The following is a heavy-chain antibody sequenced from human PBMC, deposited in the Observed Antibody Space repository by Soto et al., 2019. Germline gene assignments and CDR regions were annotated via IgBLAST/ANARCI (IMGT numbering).Heavy chain of an antibody. V-gene: IGHV4-34*01. Sequence: SETLSLTCAVYGGSFSGYYWSWIRQPPGKGLEWIGEINHSGSTNYNPSLKSRVTISVDTSKNQFSLKLSSVTAADTAVYYCARREDTGYSYGLGAFDIWGQGTMVTVSS. D-gene: IGHD5-18*01. CDR3: ARREDTGYSYGLGAFDI. J-gene: IGHJ3*02. CDR1: GGSFSGYY. CDR2: INHSGST.